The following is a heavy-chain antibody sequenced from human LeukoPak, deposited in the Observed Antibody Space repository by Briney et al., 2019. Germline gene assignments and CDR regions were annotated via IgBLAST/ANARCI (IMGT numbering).Heavy chain of an antibody. Sequence: PGGSLRLSCAASGFTFSSYAMSWVRQAPGKGLEWVSAISGSGGSTYYADSVKGRFTISRDNSKNTLYLQMNSLRAEDTAVYYCAKAPDWAIAAGGDAFDSWGQGTMVTVSS. CDR3: AKAPDWAIAAGGDAFDS. V-gene: IGHV3-23*01. CDR1: GFTFSSYA. D-gene: IGHD6-25*01. CDR2: ISGSGGST. J-gene: IGHJ3*02.